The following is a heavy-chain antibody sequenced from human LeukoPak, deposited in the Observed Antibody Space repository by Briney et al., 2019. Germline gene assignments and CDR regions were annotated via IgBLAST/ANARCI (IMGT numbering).Heavy chain of an antibody. D-gene: IGHD5-18*01. CDR3: ASEVGYSYGPYGMDV. CDR2: ISSSSSYI. Sequence: GGSLRLSCAASGFTFSSYSMNWVRQAPGKGLEWVSSISSSSSYIYYADSVKGRFTISRDNAKNSLYLQMNSLRAEDTAVYYCASEVGYSYGPYGMDVWGQGTTVTVSS. CDR1: GFTFSSYS. J-gene: IGHJ6*02. V-gene: IGHV3-21*01.